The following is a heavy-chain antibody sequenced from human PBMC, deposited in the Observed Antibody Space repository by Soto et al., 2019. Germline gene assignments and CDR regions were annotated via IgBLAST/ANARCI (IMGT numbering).Heavy chain of an antibody. J-gene: IGHJ6*02. Sequence: QPGGSLRLSCAASGFTFSNYGMHWVRQAPGKGLEWVAIIWHDGNNKYYADSVRGRFIISRDNSKNRLYLQMNSLRAEDTAVYYCASDLVGASDSYGSDVWGQGTPVTVSS. CDR2: IWHDGNNK. V-gene: IGHV3-33*01. CDR3: ASDLVGASDSYGSDV. CDR1: GFTFSNYG. D-gene: IGHD1-26*01.